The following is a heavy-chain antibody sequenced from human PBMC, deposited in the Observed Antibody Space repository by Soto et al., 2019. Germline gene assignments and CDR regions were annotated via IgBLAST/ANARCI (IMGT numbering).Heavy chain of an antibody. V-gene: IGHV5-51*01. D-gene: IGHD6-13*01. Sequence: GASLKLSWKGSAYSFTSPWIGWLGQIPRKGLEWMGIIYPGDSDTRYSPSFQGQVTISADKSISTAYLQWSSLKASDTAIYYCARTAAAGKYYYGVDVWGQGTTVTVS. CDR2: IYPGDSDT. CDR3: ARTAAAGKYYYGVDV. J-gene: IGHJ6*02. CDR1: AYSFTSPW.